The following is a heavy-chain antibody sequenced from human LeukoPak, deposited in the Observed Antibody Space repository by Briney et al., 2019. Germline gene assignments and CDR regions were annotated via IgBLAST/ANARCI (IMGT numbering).Heavy chain of an antibody. CDR3: ARLVAGPYYFDY. CDR1: GGSISSSSYY. Sequence: SETLSLTCTVSGGSISSSSYYWGWIRQPPGKGLEWIGSIYYSGSTYYNPSLKSRVTISVDTSKNQFSLKLNSVTAADTAVYYCARLVAGPYYFDYWGQGTLVTVSS. D-gene: IGHD2-21*01. V-gene: IGHV4-39*07. J-gene: IGHJ4*02. CDR2: IYYSGST.